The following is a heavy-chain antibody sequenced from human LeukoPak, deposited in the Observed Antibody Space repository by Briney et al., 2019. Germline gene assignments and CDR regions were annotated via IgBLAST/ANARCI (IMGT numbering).Heavy chain of an antibody. D-gene: IGHD2/OR15-2a*01. Sequence: GGSLRLSCAASGFTFSSYDMSWVRQAPGKGLQWVSRISGRGVSTAYADSVKGRFTISRDSSKNTLFLQMNSLRAEDTAVYYCAKVPRGTTYYFDYWGQGTLVTVSS. CDR3: AKVPRGTTYYFDY. CDR1: GFTFSSYD. CDR2: ISGRGVST. J-gene: IGHJ4*02. V-gene: IGHV3-23*01.